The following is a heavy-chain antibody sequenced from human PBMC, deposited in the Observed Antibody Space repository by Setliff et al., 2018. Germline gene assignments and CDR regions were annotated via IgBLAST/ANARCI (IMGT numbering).Heavy chain of an antibody. Sequence: GASVKVSCKASGGTFSSYAISWVRQAPGQGLEWMGGIIPIFGTANYAQKFQGRVTITTDESTSTAYMELSSLRSEDTAVYYCARAPLLFGVVIADGMDVWGQGTTVTVS. CDR1: GGTFSSYA. J-gene: IGHJ6*02. CDR2: IIPIFGTA. D-gene: IGHD3-3*01. V-gene: IGHV1-69*05. CDR3: ARAPLLFGVVIADGMDV.